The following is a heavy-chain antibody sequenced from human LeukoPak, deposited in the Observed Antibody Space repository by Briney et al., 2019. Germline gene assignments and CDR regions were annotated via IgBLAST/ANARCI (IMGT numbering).Heavy chain of an antibody. V-gene: IGHV4-39*01. CDR2: IHYSGST. CDR1: GGSIDNSHYY. J-gene: IGHJ4*02. D-gene: IGHD6-19*01. Sequence: SETLSLTCTVSGGSIDNSHYYWGWIRPPPGEGLEWIASIHYSGSTHYNPSLKSRVTISVDTSKSQFSLKLSSVTAADTAVYYCVRLASGLIDYWGQGTLVTVSS. CDR3: VRLASGLIDY.